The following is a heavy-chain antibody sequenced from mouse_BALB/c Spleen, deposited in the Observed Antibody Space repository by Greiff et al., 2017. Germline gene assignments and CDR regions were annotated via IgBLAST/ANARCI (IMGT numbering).Heavy chain of an antibody. CDR2: IWGGGST. CDR1: GFSLTSYG. V-gene: IGHV2-4-1*01. Sequence: QVQLQQSGPGLVQPSQSLSITCTVSGFSLTSYGVHWVRQSPGKGLEWLGVIWGGGSTDYNAAFISRLSISKDNSKSQVFFNMNSLQADDTAIYCCARNWYYFDYWGQGTTLTVSS. CDR3: ARNWYYFDY. J-gene: IGHJ2*01.